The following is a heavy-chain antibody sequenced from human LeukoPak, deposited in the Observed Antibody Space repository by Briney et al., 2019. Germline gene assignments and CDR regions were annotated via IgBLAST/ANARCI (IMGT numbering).Heavy chain of an antibody. V-gene: IGHV4-39*01. CDR1: GGSIRSSYYY. CDR3: ARGRDSSGYYYSFTEYFQH. Sequence: PSETLSLTCTVSGGSIRSSYYYWGWIRQPPGKGLEWIGSIYDSGSTYYNPSLKSRVTISVDTSKNQFSLKLNSVTAADTAVYYCARGRDSSGYYYSFTEYFQHWGQGTLVTVSS. J-gene: IGHJ1*01. CDR2: IYDSGST. D-gene: IGHD3-22*01.